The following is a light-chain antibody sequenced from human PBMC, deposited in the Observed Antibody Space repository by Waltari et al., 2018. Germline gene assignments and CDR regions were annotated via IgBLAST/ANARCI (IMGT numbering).Light chain of an antibody. CDR1: QGISSN. V-gene: IGKV3-15*01. CDR3: QQYGIWPYT. CDR2: GKS. Sequence: EIVMTQSPATLSMSPGETATLSCRASQGISSNLAWYQQKPGQAPRLLMNGKSTRASGFPAGFSGSGSGTEFTLTISSLQSEDFATYYCQQYGIWPYTFGQGTKLEIK. J-gene: IGKJ2*01.